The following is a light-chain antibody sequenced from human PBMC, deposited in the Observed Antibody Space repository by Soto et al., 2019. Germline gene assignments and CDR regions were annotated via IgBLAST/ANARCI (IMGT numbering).Light chain of an antibody. CDR3: QQYNNWPWT. CDR1: QSISSN. Sequence: EIVLTQSPGTLSLSPGERATLSCRASQSISSNLAWYQQRPGQAPRLLIYGASGRASGVPARFSGSGSGTDFTLTISSLQSEDFAVYYCQQYNNWPWTFGQGTKV. CDR2: GAS. V-gene: IGKV3-15*01. J-gene: IGKJ1*01.